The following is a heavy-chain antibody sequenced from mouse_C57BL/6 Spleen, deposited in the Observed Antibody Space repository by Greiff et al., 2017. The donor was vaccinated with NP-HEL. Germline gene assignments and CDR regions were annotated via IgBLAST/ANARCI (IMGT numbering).Heavy chain of an antibody. D-gene: IGHD4-1*01. J-gene: IGHJ2*01. CDR1: GFSLTSYG. V-gene: IGHV2-2*01. CDR3: ARNGRLTGFDY. Sequence: QVQLQQSGPGLVQPSQSLSITCTVSGFSLTSYGVHWVRQSPGKGLEWLGVIWSGGSTDYNAAFISRLSISKDNSKSQVFFKMNSLQADDTAIYYCARNGRLTGFDYWGQGTTLTVSS. CDR2: IWSGGST.